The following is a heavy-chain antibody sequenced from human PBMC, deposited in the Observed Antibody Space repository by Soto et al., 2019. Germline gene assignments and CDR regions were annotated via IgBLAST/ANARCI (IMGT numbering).Heavy chain of an antibody. CDR2: LCYEGSEK. CDR1: GFNFGVFG. J-gene: IGHJ4*02. Sequence: QVRLVESGGGVVQPGRSLRLSCAASGFNFGVFGMHWVRRAPGKGLGWLSVLCYEGSEKYYADSVRGRFTISRDNSKNTLFLQMDSLRVDDTGVYYCALTRRSSLLEVAGPGFEYWGQGTLVTVS. D-gene: IGHD6-19*01. CDR3: ALTRRSSLLEVAGPGFEY. V-gene: IGHV3-30*03.